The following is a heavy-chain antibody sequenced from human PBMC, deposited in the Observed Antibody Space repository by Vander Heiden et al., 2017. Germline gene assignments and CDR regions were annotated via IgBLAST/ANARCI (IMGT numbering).Heavy chain of an antibody. CDR1: GFTFSDYA. CDR2: ISGNDGST. D-gene: IGHD6-19*01. Sequence: EVQLLESGGGLIQPGGSLRLSWSASGFTFSDYAMSWVRQSPGKGLEWVSRISGNDGSTYYADSVRGRFTISRDNSKNTLYLQMNSLRVDDTALYYCAKDDAVGGGFLDCWGQGTLVTVSS. CDR3: AKDDAVGGGFLDC. J-gene: IGHJ4*02. V-gene: IGHV3-23*01.